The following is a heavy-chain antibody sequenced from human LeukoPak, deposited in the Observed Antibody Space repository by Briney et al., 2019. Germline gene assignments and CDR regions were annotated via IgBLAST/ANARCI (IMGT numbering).Heavy chain of an antibody. CDR2: IYYSGST. D-gene: IGHD5-18*01. CDR1: GGSISSSSYY. J-gene: IGHJ2*01. Sequence: PSETLSLTCTVSGGSISSSSYYWGWIRQPPGKGLEWIGSIYYSGSTYYNPSLKSRVTISVDTSKNQFSLKLSSVTAADTAVYYCAREDTAMDYWYFDLWGRGTLVTVSS. CDR3: AREDTAMDYWYFDL. V-gene: IGHV4-39*07.